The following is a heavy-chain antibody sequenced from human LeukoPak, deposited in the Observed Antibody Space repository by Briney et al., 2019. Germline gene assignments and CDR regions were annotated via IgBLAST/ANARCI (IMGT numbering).Heavy chain of an antibody. CDR1: GYTFTGYY. CDR2: INPNSGGT. Sequence: ASVKVSCKASGYTFTGYYMHWVRQAPGQGLEWMGWINPNSGGTNYAQKFQGRVTMTRDTSISTAYMELSRLRSDDTAVYYCATYYYDSSGYYYYPSQYYFDYWGQGTLVTVSS. CDR3: ATYYYDSSGYYYYPSQYYFDY. D-gene: IGHD3-22*01. V-gene: IGHV1-2*02. J-gene: IGHJ4*02.